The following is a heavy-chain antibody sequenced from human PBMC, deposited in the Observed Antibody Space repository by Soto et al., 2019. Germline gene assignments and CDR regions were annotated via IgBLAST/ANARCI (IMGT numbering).Heavy chain of an antibody. CDR2: IYSGGST. CDR3: ARGRGDYQYYYYYYMDV. Sequence: GGSLRLSCAASGFTVSSNYMSWVRQAPGKGLEWVSVIYSGGSTYYADSVKGRFTISRDNSKNTLYLQMNSLRAEDTAVYYCARGRGDYQYYYYYYMDVWGKGTTVTVSS. V-gene: IGHV3-66*01. J-gene: IGHJ6*03. D-gene: IGHD4-17*01. CDR1: GFTVSSNY.